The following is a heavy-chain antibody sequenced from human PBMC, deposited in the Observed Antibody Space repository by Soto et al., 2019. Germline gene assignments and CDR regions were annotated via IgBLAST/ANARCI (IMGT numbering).Heavy chain of an antibody. J-gene: IGHJ4*02. D-gene: IGHD3-10*01. V-gene: IGHV1-3*01. Sequence: QFQLVQSGAEVKKPGASVKVSCKASGYTFTSYAMHWVRQAPGQRLEWMGWINAGNGNTKYSQKFQGRVTITRDTSASTAYMELSSLRSEDTAVYYCARSGGYGRYYFDYWGQGTLVTVSS. CDR3: ARSGGYGRYYFDY. CDR1: GYTFTSYA. CDR2: INAGNGNT.